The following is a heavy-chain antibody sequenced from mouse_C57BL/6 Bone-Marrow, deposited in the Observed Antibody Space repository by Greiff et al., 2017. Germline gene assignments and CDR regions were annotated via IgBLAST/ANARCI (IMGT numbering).Heavy chain of an antibody. CDR2: INPGSGGT. CDR3: ARSKNWDSWFAY. CDR1: GYTFTGYW. V-gene: IGHV1-54*01. Sequence: VKVVESGAELMKPGASVKLSCKATGYTFTGYWIEWVKQRPGQGLEWIGVINPGSGGTNYNEKFKGKATLTADKSSSTAYMQLSSLTSEDSAVYFCARSKNWDSWFAYWGQGTLVTVSA. J-gene: IGHJ3*01. D-gene: IGHD4-1*01.